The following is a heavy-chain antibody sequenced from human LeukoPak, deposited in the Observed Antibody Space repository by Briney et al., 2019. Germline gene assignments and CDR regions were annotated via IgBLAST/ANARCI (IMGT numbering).Heavy chain of an antibody. CDR2: IYYSGTT. CDR1: GGSSSGYY. J-gene: IGHJ1*01. V-gene: IGHV4-59*08. CDR3: ARHPYDTSGGAEYFQH. Sequence: SETLSLTCTVSGGSSSGYYWNWIRQPPGKGLEWIGSIYYSGTTNYNPSLKSRVTISVDTSKNQFSLKLSSVTAADTAVYYCARHPYDTSGGAEYFQHWGQGTLVTVSS. D-gene: IGHD3-22*01.